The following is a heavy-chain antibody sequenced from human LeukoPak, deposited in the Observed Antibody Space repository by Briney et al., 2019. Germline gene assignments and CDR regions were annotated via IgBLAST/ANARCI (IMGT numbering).Heavy chain of an antibody. J-gene: IGHJ4*02. CDR1: GFTVSSSY. CDR2: IYSGGST. CDR3: ARGDYYYDRSGYPIYYFDS. D-gene: IGHD3-22*01. V-gene: IGHV3-53*01. Sequence: PGGSLRLSCAASGFTVSSSYMSWVRQAPGKGLDWVSVIYSGGSTYYADSVKGRFTTSRDNSKNTLFLQMNSLRAEDTAVYYCARGDYYYDRSGYPIYYFDSWGQGTLVTVSS.